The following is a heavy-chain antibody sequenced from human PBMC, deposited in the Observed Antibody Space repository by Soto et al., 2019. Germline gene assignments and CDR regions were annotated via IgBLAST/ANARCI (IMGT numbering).Heavy chain of an antibody. J-gene: IGHJ6*02. D-gene: IGHD2-21*01. CDR1: GFTFSDHY. Sequence: VQLVESGGGLVQPGGSLRLSCAASGFTFSDHYMDWVRQAPGKGLEWVGRTRNKANSYTTEYAASVKGRFTISRDDSKNSLYLQMNSLKTEDTAVYYCARGFPRYYYYGMDVWGQGTTVTVSS. CDR3: ARGFPRYYYYGMDV. CDR2: TRNKANSYTT. V-gene: IGHV3-72*01.